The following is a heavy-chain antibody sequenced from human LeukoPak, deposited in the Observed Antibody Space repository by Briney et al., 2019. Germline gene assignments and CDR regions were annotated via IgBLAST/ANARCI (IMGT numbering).Heavy chain of an antibody. CDR1: GGSISDSSYY. V-gene: IGHV4-39*07. D-gene: IGHD2-8*01. CDR2: IYYSGST. Sequence: SETLSLTCAASGGSISDSSYYWGWIRQPPGKGLEWIGNIYYSGSTYYNPSLKSRVTISVDTSKNQFSLKLSSVTAADTAVYYCARGGGRYCTNGVCHLDYWGQGTLVTVSS. J-gene: IGHJ4*02. CDR3: ARGGGRYCTNGVCHLDY.